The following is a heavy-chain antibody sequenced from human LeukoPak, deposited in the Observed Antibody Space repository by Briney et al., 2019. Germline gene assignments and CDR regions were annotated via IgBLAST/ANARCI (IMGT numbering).Heavy chain of an antibody. CDR2: IYYSWST. CDR3: ARGGRSSWYSNWFDP. V-gene: IGHV4-59*07. J-gene: IGHJ5*02. Sequence: SDTLSLTCTVSGGSISSYYWSWIRQPPGKGLEWIGYIYYSWSTNYNPSLKSRVTISVDTSKNQFSLKLSSVTAADTAVYYCARGGRSSWYSNWFDPWGQGTLVTVSS. D-gene: IGHD6-13*01. CDR1: GGSISSYY.